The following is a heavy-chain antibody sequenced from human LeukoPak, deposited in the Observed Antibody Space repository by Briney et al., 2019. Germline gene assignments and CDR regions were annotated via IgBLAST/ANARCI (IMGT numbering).Heavy chain of an antibody. CDR1: GFTFSSYA. CDR2: INHSGST. Sequence: GSLRLSCSASGFTFSSYAMHWVRQPPGKGLEWIGEINHSGSTNYNPSLKSRVTISVDTSKNQFSLKLSSVTAADTAVYYCARDHVGAKDYWGQGTLVTVSS. J-gene: IGHJ4*02. CDR3: ARDHVGAKDY. D-gene: IGHD1-26*01. V-gene: IGHV4-34*01.